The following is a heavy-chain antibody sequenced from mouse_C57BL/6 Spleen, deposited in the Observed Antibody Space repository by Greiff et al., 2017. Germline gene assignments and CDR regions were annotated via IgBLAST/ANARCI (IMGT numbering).Heavy chain of an antibody. CDR3: ATLKEGAPGATFYAMDY. V-gene: IGHV2-9-1*01. D-gene: IGHD4-1*01. Sequence: QVTLQVSGPGLVAPSQSLSITCTVSGFSLTSYAISWVRQPPGKGLEWLGVIWTGGGANYNSALKSRLSNSRDNSKSQVFLKMNSLQTDDTARYCCATLKEGAPGATFYAMDYWGQGTSVTVCS. J-gene: IGHJ4*01. CDR1: GFSLTSYA. CDR2: IWTGGGA.